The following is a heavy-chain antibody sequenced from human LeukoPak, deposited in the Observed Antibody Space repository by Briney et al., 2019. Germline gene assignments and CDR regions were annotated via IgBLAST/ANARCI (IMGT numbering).Heavy chain of an antibody. CDR2: IYYSGST. J-gene: IGHJ3*02. V-gene: IGHV4-39*07. D-gene: IGHD6-13*01. CDR1: GGSISSGSYY. CDR3: ARVGGYRGTFDI. Sequence: PSQTLSLTCTVSGGSISSGSYYWGWIRQPPGKGLEWIGSIYYSGSTYYNPSLKSRVTISVDTSKNQFSLKLSSVTAADTAVYYCARVGGYRGTFDIWGQGTMVTVSS.